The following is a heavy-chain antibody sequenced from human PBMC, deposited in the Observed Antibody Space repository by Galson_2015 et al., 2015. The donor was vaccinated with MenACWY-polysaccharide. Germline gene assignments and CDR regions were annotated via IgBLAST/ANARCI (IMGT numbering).Heavy chain of an antibody. Sequence: SVKVSCKASGYTFTSYYMHWVRQAPGQGLEWMGIINPSGGSTSYAQKFQGRVTMTRDTSTSTVYMELSSLRSDDTAVYYCARGRCYGDFRTDCSGCVMDVWGQGTTVTVSS. CDR2: INPSGGST. CDR1: GYTFTSYY. V-gene: IGHV1-46*03. J-gene: IGHJ6*02. CDR3: ARGRCYGDFRTDCSGCVMDV. D-gene: IGHD4-17*01.